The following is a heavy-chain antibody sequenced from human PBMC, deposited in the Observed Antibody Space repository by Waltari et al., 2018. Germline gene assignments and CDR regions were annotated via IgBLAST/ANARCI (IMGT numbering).Heavy chain of an antibody. V-gene: IGHV1-2*02. CDR2: INPNSGGT. CDR1: GYTFTGYY. CDR3: ARVVGSSCPDY. Sequence: QVQLVQSGAEVKKPGASVKVSCKASGYTFTGYYMHWVRQAPGQGLEWMGWINPNSGGTNYAQKCQGRVTMTRDTSISTAYMELSRLRSDDTAVYYCARVVGSSCPDYWGQGTLVTVSS. J-gene: IGHJ4*02. D-gene: IGHD6-13*01.